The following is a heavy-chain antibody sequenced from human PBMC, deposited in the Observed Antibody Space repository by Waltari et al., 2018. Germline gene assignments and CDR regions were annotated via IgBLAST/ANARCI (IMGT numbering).Heavy chain of an antibody. V-gene: IGHV3-48*01. J-gene: IGHJ5*01. CDR2: ISSTGSTI. CDR1: GFTFTNYG. CDR3: ARRFDS. Sequence: EVQLVESGGGLVQPGGSLGLSCAASGFTFTNYGMNWVRQAPGKGLELVSYISSTGSTIYYRDSVKGRFTISRDDAKNSLYLQMNSLRAEDTALYYCARRFDSWGQGTLVTVSS.